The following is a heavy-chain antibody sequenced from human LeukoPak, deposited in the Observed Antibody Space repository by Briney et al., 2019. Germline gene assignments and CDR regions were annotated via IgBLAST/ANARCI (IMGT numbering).Heavy chain of an antibody. J-gene: IGHJ6*02. D-gene: IGHD6-19*01. V-gene: IGHV1-2*02. CDR2: INPNSGGT. CDR1: GYTFTGYY. Sequence: ASVKVSCKASGYTFTGYYVHWVRQAPGQGLEWMGWINPNSGGTKSPQKFQGRVTMTRATSINSAFLELSTLSSDDTAVYYCARSLLYNSGWHDRKYFYGMDLRGQGTTVTVSS. CDR3: ARSLLYNSGWHDRKYFYGMDL.